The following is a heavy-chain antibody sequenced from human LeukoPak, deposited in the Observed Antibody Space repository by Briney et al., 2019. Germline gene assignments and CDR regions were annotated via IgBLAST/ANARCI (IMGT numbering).Heavy chain of an antibody. CDR1: GFTVSSNY. J-gene: IGHJ3*02. Sequence: GGSLRLSCAASGFTVSSNYMSWVRQAPGKGLEWVSVIYSGGSTYYADSVKDRFTISRDYSKNTLYLQMNSLRAEDAAVYYCARHPGGIEAFDIWGQGTMVTVS. CDR3: ARHPGGIEAFDI. V-gene: IGHV3-66*02. CDR2: IYSGGST.